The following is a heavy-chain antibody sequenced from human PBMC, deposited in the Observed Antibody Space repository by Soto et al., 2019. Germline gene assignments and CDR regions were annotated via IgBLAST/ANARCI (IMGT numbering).Heavy chain of an antibody. J-gene: IGHJ6*02. V-gene: IGHV1-69*04. CDR3: ARVDITTYGGDPYYYYYGMDV. D-gene: IGHD2-21*02. CDR1: GGTFSSYA. Sequence: SVKVSCKASGGTFSSYAISWVRQAPGQGLEWMGRIIPILGIANYAQKFQGRVTITADKSTSTAYMELSSLRSEDTAVYYCARVDITTYGGDPYYYYYGMDVWGQGTTFTVSS. CDR2: IIPILGIA.